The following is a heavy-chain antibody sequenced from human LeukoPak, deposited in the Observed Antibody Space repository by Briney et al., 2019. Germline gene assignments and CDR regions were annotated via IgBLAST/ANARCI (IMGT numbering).Heavy chain of an antibody. CDR2: INTSGST. Sequence: SETLSLTCTVSGGSISSYYWSWIRQPAGKGLEWIGRINTSGSTNYNPSLKSRVTMSVDTSKNQFSLKLSSVTAADTAVYYCASGVVVVVAATPYYYYMDVWGKGTTVTVSS. D-gene: IGHD2-15*01. CDR1: GGSISSYY. V-gene: IGHV4-4*07. J-gene: IGHJ6*03. CDR3: ASGVVVVVAATPYYYYMDV.